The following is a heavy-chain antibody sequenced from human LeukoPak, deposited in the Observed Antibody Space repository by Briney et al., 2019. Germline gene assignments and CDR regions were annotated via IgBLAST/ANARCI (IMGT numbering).Heavy chain of an antibody. V-gene: IGHV3-48*03. Sequence: GGSLRLSCAASGFTFSSYEMNWVRQAPGKGLERVSYISSSGSTIYYADSVKGRFTISRDNAKNSLYLQMNSLRAEDTAVYYCARQVWEFTRRYFDYWGQGTLVTVSS. CDR3: ARQVWEFTRRYFDY. CDR1: GFTFSSYE. D-gene: IGHD1-26*01. J-gene: IGHJ4*02. CDR2: ISSSGSTI.